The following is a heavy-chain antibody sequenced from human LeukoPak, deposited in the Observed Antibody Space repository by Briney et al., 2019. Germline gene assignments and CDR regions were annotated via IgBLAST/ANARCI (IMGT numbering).Heavy chain of an antibody. CDR1: GFTFSGSA. D-gene: IGHD5-12*01. CDR3: TRGYSGYDSYYFDY. Sequence: GGSLKLSCAASGFTFSGSAMHWVRQTSGKGLEWVGRIRSKANSYATAYAASVKGRFTISRDDSKNTAYLQMNSLKTEDTAVYYCTRGYSGYDSYYFDYWGQGTLVSVSS. J-gene: IGHJ4*02. V-gene: IGHV3-73*01. CDR2: IRSKANSYAT.